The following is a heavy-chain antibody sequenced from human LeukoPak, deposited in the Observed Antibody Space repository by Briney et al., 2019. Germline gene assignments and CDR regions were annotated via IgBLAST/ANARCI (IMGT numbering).Heavy chain of an antibody. CDR1: GFTFSSYA. CDR2: ISGSGGST. D-gene: IGHD6-19*01. J-gene: IGHJ4*02. CDR3: AKEGPVGGLRSLNY. V-gene: IGHV3-23*01. Sequence: PGGSLRPSCAASGFTFSSYAMSWVRQAPGKGLEWDSAISGSGGSTYYADSVKGRFTISRDNSKNTLYLQMNSLRAEDTAVYYCAKEGPVGGLRSLNYWGQGTLVTVSS.